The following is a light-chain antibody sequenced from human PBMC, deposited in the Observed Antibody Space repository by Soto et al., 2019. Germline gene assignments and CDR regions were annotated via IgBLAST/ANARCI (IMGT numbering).Light chain of an antibody. CDR1: QSVSSSY. CDR2: GAS. V-gene: IGKV3-20*01. J-gene: IGKJ1*01. CDR3: QQYGKSPRGT. Sequence: DIVLTQSPGTLSLSPGERGTLSCRASQSVSSSYLAWYQQRPGQAPRLLIYGASNRAAGTPDRFSGSGSGTDFTLIISRLEPEDFAVYYCQQYGKSPRGTFGQGTKVDIK.